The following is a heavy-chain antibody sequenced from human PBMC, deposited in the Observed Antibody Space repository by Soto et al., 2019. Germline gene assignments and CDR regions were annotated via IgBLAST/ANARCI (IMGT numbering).Heavy chain of an antibody. J-gene: IGHJ4*02. D-gene: IGHD1-1*01. CDR3: ASGGTLGDY. CDR1: GGSISSSSYY. CDR2: IYYSGST. Sequence: SETLSLTCTVSGGSISSSSYYWGWIRQPPGKGLEWIGSIYYSGSTYYNPSLKSRVTISVDTSKNQFSLKLSSVTAADTAVYYCASGGTLGDYWGQGTLVTVSS. V-gene: IGHV4-39*01.